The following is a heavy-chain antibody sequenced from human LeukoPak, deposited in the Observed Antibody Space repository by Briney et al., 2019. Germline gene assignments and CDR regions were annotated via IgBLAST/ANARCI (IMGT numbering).Heavy chain of an antibody. Sequence: SETLSLTCAVYRVSFSGYYWSWIRQPPGKGLEWIGEINHSGSTNYNPSLKSRVTISVDTSKNQFSLKLSSVTAVDTAAYYCARGRITIFGVVIIHPDLDYWGQGTLVTVSS. J-gene: IGHJ4*02. CDR2: INHSGST. V-gene: IGHV4-34*01. D-gene: IGHD3-3*01. CDR3: ARGRITIFGVVIIHPDLDY. CDR1: RVSFSGYY.